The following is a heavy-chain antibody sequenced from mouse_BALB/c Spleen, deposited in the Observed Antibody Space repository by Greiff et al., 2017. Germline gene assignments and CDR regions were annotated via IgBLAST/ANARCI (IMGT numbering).Heavy chain of an antibody. CDR3: ARDPIYYYGSSYFDY. D-gene: IGHD1-1*01. CDR2: INSNGGST. V-gene: IGHV5-6-3*01. CDR1: GFTFSSYG. Sequence: EVMLVESGGGLVQPGGSLKLSCAASGFTFSSYGMSWVRQTPDKRLELVATINSNGGSTYYPDSVKGRFTISRDNAKNTLYLQMSSLKSEDTAMYYCARDPIYYYGSSYFDYWGQGTTLTVSS. J-gene: IGHJ2*01.